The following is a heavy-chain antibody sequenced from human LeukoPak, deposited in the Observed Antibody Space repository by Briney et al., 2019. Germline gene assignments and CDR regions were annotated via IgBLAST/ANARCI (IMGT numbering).Heavy chain of an antibody. J-gene: IGHJ4*02. CDR2: IYSVTT. Sequence: SETLSLTCTVSGGSISSSTYYWGWNRQPPGKGLEWIGSIYSVTTSYNPSLKSRVTMSVDTSKNQFSLKLTSVTAADTAVYYCARHFGSSSVSPYDYWGQGTLLTVSS. V-gene: IGHV4-39*01. CDR3: ARHFGSSSVSPYDY. CDR1: GGSISSSTYY. D-gene: IGHD6-6*01.